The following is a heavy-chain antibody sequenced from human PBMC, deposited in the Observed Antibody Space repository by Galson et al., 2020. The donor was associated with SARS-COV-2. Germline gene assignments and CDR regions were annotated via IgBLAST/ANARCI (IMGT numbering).Heavy chain of an antibody. Sequence: SQASETLSLTCAVYGGSFNGYYWGWIRQSPGKGLEWIGEITPTGSIHTNPSLKSRVTISKDTSKNQFSLRLRSVTAADTAMYFCARGARDVTMLVMIATAASYYFDFWGQGSLVTVSS. J-gene: IGHJ4*02. CDR3: ARGARDVTMLVMIATAASYYFDF. CDR2: ITPTGSI. D-gene: IGHD2-21*01. V-gene: IGHV4-34*01. CDR1: GGSFNGYY.